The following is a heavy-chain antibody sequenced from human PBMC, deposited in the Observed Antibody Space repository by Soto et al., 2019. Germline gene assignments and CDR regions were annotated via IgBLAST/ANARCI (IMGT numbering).Heavy chain of an antibody. CDR3: ATEEDGKTSYYGSGSDGNWFDP. J-gene: IGHJ5*02. V-gene: IGHV4-34*01. CDR2: INHSGST. CDR1: GGSFSGYY. D-gene: IGHD3-10*01. Sequence: QVQLQQWGAGLLKPSETLSLTCAVYGGSFSGYYWSWIRQPPGKGLEWIGEINHSGSTNYNPSLKSRVTTSADTSKHQFSLKLSSVAAADTAVSYSATEEDGKTSYYGSGSDGNWFDPWGQGTLVTVSS.